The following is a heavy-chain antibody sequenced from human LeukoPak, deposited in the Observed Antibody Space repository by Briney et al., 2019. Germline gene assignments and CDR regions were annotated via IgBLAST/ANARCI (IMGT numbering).Heavy chain of an antibody. CDR1: GGSFSGYY. V-gene: IGHV4-34*01. Sequence: KPSETLSLTCAVYGGSFSGYYWSWIRQPPGKGLEWIGEINHSGSTNYNPSLKSRVTISVDTSKNQFSLKLSSVTAADTAMYYCATGYYSSDYWGQGTLVTVSS. CDR3: ATGYYSSDY. CDR2: INHSGST. J-gene: IGHJ4*02. D-gene: IGHD6-13*01.